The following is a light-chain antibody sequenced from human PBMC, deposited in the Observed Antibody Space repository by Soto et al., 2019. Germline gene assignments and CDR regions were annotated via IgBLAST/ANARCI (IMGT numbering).Light chain of an antibody. J-gene: IGKJ2*03. CDR2: KVS. V-gene: IGKV2-30*01. Sequence: DVVMTQSPLSLPVTLGQPASISCGSSQSLVYSDGNTYLFCFQQRPGQSPMRIIYKVSNRDSGVPDRFSGSGSDTHITMKISRVEADDVGVYYCMQSAHWPNSFGPGNKLEIK. CDR1: QSLVYSDGNTY. CDR3: MQSAHWPNS.